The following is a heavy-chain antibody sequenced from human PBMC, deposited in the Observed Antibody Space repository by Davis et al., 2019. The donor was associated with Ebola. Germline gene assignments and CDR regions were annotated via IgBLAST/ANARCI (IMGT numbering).Heavy chain of an antibody. D-gene: IGHD5-12*01. J-gene: IGHJ6*02. CDR1: GGSFSGYY. CDR2: INHSGST. Sequence: MPGGSLRLSCAVYGGSFSGYYWSWIRQPPGKGLEWIGEINHSGSTNYNPSLKSRVTISVDTSKNQFSLRLSSVTAADTAVYYCGRVVASEGIWGQGTTVTVSS. V-gene: IGHV4-34*01. CDR3: GRVVASEGI.